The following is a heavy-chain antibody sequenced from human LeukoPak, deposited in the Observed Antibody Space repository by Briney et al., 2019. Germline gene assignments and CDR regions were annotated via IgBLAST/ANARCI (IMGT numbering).Heavy chain of an antibody. CDR1: GGSISGYY. CDR3: ARDPLSTNDFDI. J-gene: IGHJ3*02. CDR2: IYYSGST. V-gene: IGHV4-59*01. Sequence: SETLSLTCTVSGGSISGYYWSWIRQPPGKGLEWIGYIYYSGSTKYNPSLKSRVTISVDTSKNQFSLKLSSVTAADTAVYFCARDPLSTNDFDIWGQGTMVTVSS. D-gene: IGHD1-1*01.